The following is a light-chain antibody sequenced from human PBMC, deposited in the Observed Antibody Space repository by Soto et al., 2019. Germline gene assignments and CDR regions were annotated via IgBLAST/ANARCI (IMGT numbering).Light chain of an antibody. CDR2: GAF. J-gene: IGKJ1*01. CDR1: QSVSSSY. Sequence: EIVLTQSPGTLSVSPGERATLSCRASQSVSSSYLAWYQQKPGQAPSLLIYGAFNRATGIPDRFSGRGSGTDFILTITKREPEDFAVYYCQYYGKSPAWTFGQGTKVEIK. CDR3: QYYGKSPAWT. V-gene: IGKV3-20*01.